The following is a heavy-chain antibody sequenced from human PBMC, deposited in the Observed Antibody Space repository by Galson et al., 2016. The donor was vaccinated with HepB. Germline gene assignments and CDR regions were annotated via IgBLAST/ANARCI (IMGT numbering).Heavy chain of an antibody. J-gene: IGHJ4*02. D-gene: IGHD5-12*01. V-gene: IGHV6-1*01. CDR3: ASGTGAYVQ. CDR2: TYYRSKWSS. Sequence: CAISGDSVSRNTAAWNWIRQSPSRGLEWLGRTYYRSKWSSDYVVSMKGRITINADTSMNQFSLQLNSVTAEDTAVYYCASGTGAYVQWGQGTLVTVSS. CDR1: GDSVSRNTAA.